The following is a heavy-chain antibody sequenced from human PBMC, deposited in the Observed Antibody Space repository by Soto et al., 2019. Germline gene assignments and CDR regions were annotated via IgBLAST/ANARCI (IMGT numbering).Heavy chain of an antibody. CDR3: AKDTGSIQARKPYYASTGYYYPFY. J-gene: IGHJ4*02. V-gene: IGHV3-23*01. Sequence: GGSLRLSCAASGFTFSSYAMSWVRQAPGKGLEWVSAISGSGGSTYYADSVKGRFTISRDNSKNTLYLQMNSLRAEDTAVYYCAKDTGSIQARKPYYASTGYYYPFYWGQGTLVTVSS. D-gene: IGHD3-22*01. CDR2: ISGSGGST. CDR1: GFTFSSYA.